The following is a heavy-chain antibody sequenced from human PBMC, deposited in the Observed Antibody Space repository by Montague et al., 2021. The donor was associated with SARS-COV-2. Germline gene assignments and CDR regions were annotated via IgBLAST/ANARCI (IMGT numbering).Heavy chain of an antibody. Sequence: CAISGDSVASKRVAWDWIRQSPSRRLEWLGRTYYRSKWDSDYAESVKRRLVITPDTSKNQVSLQLNSVIPEDTAVYFCASSGITLTGLDAFDIWGQGTMVTVSS. V-gene: IGHV6-1*01. CDR3: ASSGITLTGLDAFDI. J-gene: IGHJ3*02. CDR1: GDSVASKRVA. D-gene: IGHD3-9*01. CDR2: TYYRSKWDS.